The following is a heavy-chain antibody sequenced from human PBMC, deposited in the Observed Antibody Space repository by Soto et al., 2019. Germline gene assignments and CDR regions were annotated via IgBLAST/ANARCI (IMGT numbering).Heavy chain of an antibody. J-gene: IGHJ4*02. CDR3: ARDLDIVATEFVY. CDR2: INAGNGNT. Sequence: GASVKVSCKASGYTFTSYAMHWVRQAPGQRLEWMGWINAGNGNTKYSQKFQGRVTITRDTSASTAYMELSSLRSEDTAVYYCARDLDIVATEFVYWGQGTLVTVSS. D-gene: IGHD5-12*01. CDR1: GYTFTSYA. V-gene: IGHV1-3*01.